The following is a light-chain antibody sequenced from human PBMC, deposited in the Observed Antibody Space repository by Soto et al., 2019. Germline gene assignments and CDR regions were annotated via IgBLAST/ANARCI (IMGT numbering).Light chain of an antibody. CDR1: QSLLHSNGYNY. Sequence: DIVMTQSPLSLPVTPGEPASISCRSSQSLLHSNGYNYLDWYLQKPGQSPQLLIYLGSNRSSGVPDRFSGSGSGTDFTLKISRVEAEDVGVYYCMPALQPPRTLGQGTRLEIK. J-gene: IGKJ5*01. CDR2: LGS. CDR3: MPALQPPRT. V-gene: IGKV2-28*01.